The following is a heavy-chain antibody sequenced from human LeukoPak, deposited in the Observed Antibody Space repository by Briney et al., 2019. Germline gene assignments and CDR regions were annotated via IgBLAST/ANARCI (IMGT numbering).Heavy chain of an antibody. CDR1: GGTFSSYA. D-gene: IGHD6-13*01. J-gene: IGHJ4*02. V-gene: IGHV1-69*01. CDR2: IIPIFGTA. Sequence: GASVKVSCKASGGTFSSYAISWVRQAPGQGLEWMGGIIPIFGTANYAQKFQGRVTITADESTSTAYMELSSLRSEDTAVYYCARAVPYSSSWSPIDYWGQGTLVTVSS. CDR3: ARAVPYSSSWSPIDY.